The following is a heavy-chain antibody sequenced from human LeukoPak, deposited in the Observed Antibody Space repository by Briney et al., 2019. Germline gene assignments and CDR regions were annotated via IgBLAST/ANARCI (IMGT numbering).Heavy chain of an antibody. D-gene: IGHD5-12*01. CDR3: AKGDRSLSGGYAYDC. Sequence: GGSLRLSCAASGITFSSYGMHWVRQAPGKGLEWVAFIRYDGSNKYYADSVKGRFTISRDNSKNTLYLQMNSLRAEDTAVYYCAKGDRSLSGGYAYDCWGQVTLVTVSS. V-gene: IGHV3-30*02. CDR2: IRYDGSNK. J-gene: IGHJ4*02. CDR1: GITFSSYG.